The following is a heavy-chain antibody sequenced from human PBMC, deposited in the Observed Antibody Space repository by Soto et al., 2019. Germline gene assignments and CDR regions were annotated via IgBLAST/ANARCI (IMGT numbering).Heavy chain of an antibody. CDR1: GGSFSGYY. Sequence: SKTLSLTCDVYGGSFSGYYWGWVRQAPGKGLEWIVDINLSGSPNYNPSLQSRVSVSLDSSKTHFSLKLSSVTAADTAVYYCETFPPEGRTATPRGDDAFDLWGQGTLVTVSS. CDR3: ETFPPEGRTATPRGDDAFDL. CDR2: INLSGSP. J-gene: IGHJ3*01. D-gene: IGHD3-10*01. V-gene: IGHV4-34*01.